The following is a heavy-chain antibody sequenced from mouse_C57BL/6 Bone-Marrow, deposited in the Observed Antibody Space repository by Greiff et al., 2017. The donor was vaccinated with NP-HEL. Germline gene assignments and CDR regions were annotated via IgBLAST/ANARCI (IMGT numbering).Heavy chain of an antibody. CDR1: GYTFTDYN. Sequence: VQLQQSGPELVKPGASVKMSCKASGYTFTDYNMHWVKQSHGKSLEWIGYINPNNGGTSYNQQFKGKATLTVHKSSRTAYMELRSLTSEDSAVYYCAREGFNWDFDYWGQGTTLTVSS. CDR3: AREGFNWDFDY. D-gene: IGHD4-1*01. V-gene: IGHV1-22*01. J-gene: IGHJ2*01. CDR2: INPNNGGT.